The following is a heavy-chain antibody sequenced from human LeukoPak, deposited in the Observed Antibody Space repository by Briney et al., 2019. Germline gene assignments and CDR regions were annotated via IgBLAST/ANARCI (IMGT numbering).Heavy chain of an antibody. D-gene: IGHD3-22*01. CDR3: ARVLSPEDYYDSSGYSVTETRAFDI. CDR2: IIPIFGTA. V-gene: IGHV1-69*05. CDR1: GGTFSSYA. J-gene: IGHJ3*02. Sequence: GASVKVSCKASGGTFSSYAISWVRQAPGQGLEWMGGIIPIFGTANYAQKFQGRVTITTDESTSTAYMEMSSLRSEDTAVYYCARVLSPEDYYDSSGYSVTETRAFDIWGQGTMVTVSS.